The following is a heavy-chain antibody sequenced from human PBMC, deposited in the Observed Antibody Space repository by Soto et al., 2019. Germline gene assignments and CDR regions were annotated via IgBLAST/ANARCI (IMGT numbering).Heavy chain of an antibody. Sequence: SCAASGFTFTNYGMHWVRQAPGKGLEWVAVIWSDGSNKYYADSVKGRFTISRDNSKNTLSLQMNSLRAEDTAVYYCVRGGYTYYCGMDVWGQGTTVTVSS. CDR3: VRGGYTYYCGMDV. J-gene: IGHJ6*02. CDR1: GFTFTNYG. CDR2: IWSDGSNK. V-gene: IGHV3-33*01. D-gene: IGHD5-12*01.